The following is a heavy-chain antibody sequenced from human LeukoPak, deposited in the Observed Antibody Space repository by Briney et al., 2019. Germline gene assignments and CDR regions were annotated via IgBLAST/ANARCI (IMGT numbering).Heavy chain of an antibody. CDR3: ARRAGAYSHPYDY. CDR1: GITLSTYW. J-gene: IGHJ4*02. D-gene: IGHD4/OR15-4a*01. Sequence: GGSLRLSCAASGITLSTYWIHWVRQAPGKGLVWVSRISYDGSNTNYADSVKGRFTVSRDNAKNTVYLQMKSLRAEDTAVYYCARRAGAYSHPYDYWGQGTLVTVSS. V-gene: IGHV3-74*01. CDR2: ISYDGSNT.